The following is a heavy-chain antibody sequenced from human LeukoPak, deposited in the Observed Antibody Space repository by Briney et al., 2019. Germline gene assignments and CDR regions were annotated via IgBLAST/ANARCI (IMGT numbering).Heavy chain of an antibody. CDR1: AYTFTGYF. D-gene: IGHD3-22*01. CDR2: INPNSGDT. Sequence: GASVKVSCKASAYTFTGYFMHWVRRAPGQGLEWMGRINPNSGDTNYAQKFQGRVTMTRDTSISTAYMELNRLRSDDTAVYYCVRDASYYYDSSASGRDYWGQGTLVTVSS. J-gene: IGHJ4*02. V-gene: IGHV1-2*06. CDR3: VRDASYYYDSSASGRDY.